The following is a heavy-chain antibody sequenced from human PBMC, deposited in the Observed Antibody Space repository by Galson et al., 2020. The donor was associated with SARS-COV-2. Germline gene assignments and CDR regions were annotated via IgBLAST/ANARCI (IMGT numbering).Heavy chain of an antibody. CDR3: ARVITMIVIYGFDI. J-gene: IGHJ3*02. CDR2: IYYSGST. V-gene: IGHV4-31*03. D-gene: IGHD3-22*01. Sequence: SQTLSLTCTVSGGSISSGGYYWSWIRQHPGKGLEWIGYIYYSGSTYYNPSLKSRVTISVDTSKNQFFLKLSSVTVADTAVYYCARVITMIVIYGFDIWGQGTMVTVSS. CDR1: GGSISSGGYY.